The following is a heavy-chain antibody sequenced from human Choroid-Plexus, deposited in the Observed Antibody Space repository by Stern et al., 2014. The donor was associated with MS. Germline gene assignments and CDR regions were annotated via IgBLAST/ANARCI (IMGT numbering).Heavy chain of an antibody. CDR2: VSYDGSNK. J-gene: IGHJ5*02. Sequence: VQLAASGGGVVQPGRPLRLSCVASGFTFGSCAMHWVRQAPGKGLEWVAGVSYDGSNKYYADSVKGRFTISRDNSQNTLYMQMSSLRPEDTAVYYCAKDRQYLTYFFDHWGQGSLVTVSS. V-gene: IGHV3-30*18. D-gene: IGHD2/OR15-2a*01. CDR1: GFTFGSCA. CDR3: AKDRQYLTYFFDH.